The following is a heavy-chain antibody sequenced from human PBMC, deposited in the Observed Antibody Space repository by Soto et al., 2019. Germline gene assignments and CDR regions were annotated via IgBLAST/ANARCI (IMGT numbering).Heavy chain of an antibody. Sequence: SVKVSCKASGGTFSSYAISWVRQAPGQGLEWMGGIIPIFGTANYAQKFQGRVTITADKSTSTAYMELSSLRSEDTAVYYCAVGYCTNGVCYTAYYMDVWGKGTTVTVSS. CDR2: IIPIFGTA. V-gene: IGHV1-69*06. J-gene: IGHJ6*03. D-gene: IGHD2-8*01. CDR3: AVGYCTNGVCYTAYYMDV. CDR1: GGTFSSYA.